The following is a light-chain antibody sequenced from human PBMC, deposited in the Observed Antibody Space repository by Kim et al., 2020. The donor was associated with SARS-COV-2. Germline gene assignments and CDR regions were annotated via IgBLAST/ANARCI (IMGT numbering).Light chain of an antibody. CDR2: YAS. Sequence: SPGEKATFSCRTSQSISSCLAWYQQKPGQAPRRLLYYASTRATGIPARFSGSGWRTDFTLNISSLEREDFAVYYCQQRSTWPPWTFGQGTKVDIK. V-gene: IGKV3-11*01. J-gene: IGKJ1*01. CDR3: QQRSTWPPWT. CDR1: QSISSC.